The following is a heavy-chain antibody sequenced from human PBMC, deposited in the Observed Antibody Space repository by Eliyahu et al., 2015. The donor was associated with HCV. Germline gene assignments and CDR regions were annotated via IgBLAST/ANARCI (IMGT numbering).Heavy chain of an antibody. CDR3: ARGPPYSSSWYDY. J-gene: IGHJ4*02. V-gene: IGHV4-61*02. CDR2: IYTSGST. D-gene: IGHD6-13*01. CDR1: GGXISSGSSY. Sequence: QVQLQESGPGLVKPSQTLSLTCTVSGGXISSGSSYWSWIRQPAGKGLEWIGRIYTSGSTNYNPSLKSRVTISVDTSKNQFSLKLSSVTAADTAVYYCARGPPYSSSWYDYWGQGTLVTVSS.